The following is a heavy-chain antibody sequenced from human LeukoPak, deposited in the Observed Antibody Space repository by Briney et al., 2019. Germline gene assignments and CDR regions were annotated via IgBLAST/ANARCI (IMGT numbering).Heavy chain of an antibody. CDR1: GGSFSGYY. CDR3: ARESYDSSGLGDAFDI. CDR2: INHSGST. V-gene: IGHV4-34*01. J-gene: IGHJ3*02. Sequence: PSETLSLTCAVYGGSFSGYYWSWIRQPPGKGLEWIGEINHSGSTNYNPSLKSRVTISVDTSKNQFSLKLSSVTAADTAVYYCARESYDSSGLGDAFDIWGQGTMVTVSS. D-gene: IGHD3-22*01.